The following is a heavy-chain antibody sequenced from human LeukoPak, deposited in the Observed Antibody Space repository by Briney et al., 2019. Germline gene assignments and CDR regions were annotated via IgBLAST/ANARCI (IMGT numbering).Heavy chain of an antibody. D-gene: IGHD1-26*01. CDR1: GGSISSYY. J-gene: IGHJ4*02. Sequence: ETLSLTCTVSGGSISSYYWSWVRQAPGKGLEWVGRLKSKTDGGTTDYAAPVKGRFTISRDDSKNTLYLQMNSLKTEDTAVYYCTTAPAGNLDFDYWGQGTLVTVSS. CDR2: LKSKTDGGTT. V-gene: IGHV3-15*01. CDR3: TTAPAGNLDFDY.